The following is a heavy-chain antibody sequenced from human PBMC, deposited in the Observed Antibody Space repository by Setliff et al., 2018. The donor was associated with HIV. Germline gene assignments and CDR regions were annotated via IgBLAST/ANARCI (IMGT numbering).Heavy chain of an antibody. CDR3: ARHRVDISMLVVQDPGAFDT. D-gene: IGHD3-10*02. CDR1: GFTFREKA. J-gene: IGHJ3*02. V-gene: IGHV3-23*01. CDR2: ISGRGAST. Sequence: GGSLRLSCVASGFTFREKAMTWVRQPPGKGLEWVSGISGRGASTYYADAARDRFTISRDNSRDTVFLEMTSLRAEDTAVYYCARHRVDISMLVVQDPGAFDTWGQGTMVTVSS.